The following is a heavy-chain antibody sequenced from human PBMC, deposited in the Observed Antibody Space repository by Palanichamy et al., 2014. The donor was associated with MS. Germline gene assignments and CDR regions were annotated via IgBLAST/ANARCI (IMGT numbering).Heavy chain of an antibody. J-gene: IGHJ6*04. CDR2: VFYTGST. CDR1: GGSVGSSNFY. Sequence: QVQLQESGPGLVRPSDTLSLTCSVSGGSVGSSNFYWSWIRQPPGKGLEWIGYVFYTGSTDYSPSLKNRVTLSADTSRNQFSLSLGSVTAADTAVYYCARGQQGRRAQKGHIEIYFYLDVWGKGTTVSVSS. V-gene: IGHV4-61*01. CDR3: ARGQQGRRAQKGHIEIYFYLDV. D-gene: IGHD2/OR15-2a*01.